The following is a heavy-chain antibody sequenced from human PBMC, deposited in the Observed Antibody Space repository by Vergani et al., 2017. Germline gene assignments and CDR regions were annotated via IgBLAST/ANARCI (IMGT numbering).Heavy chain of an antibody. Sequence: QVQLVQSGAEVKKPGSSVKVSCKASGGTFSSYAISWVRQAPGQGLEWMGRIIPSGGSTSYAQKFQGRVTMTRDTSTSTVYMELSSLRSEDTAVYYCARVGESSDSSGYYWGQGTLVTVSS. CDR2: IIPSGGST. D-gene: IGHD3-22*01. J-gene: IGHJ4*02. CDR3: ARVGESSDSSGYY. CDR1: GGTFSSYA. V-gene: IGHV1-69*04.